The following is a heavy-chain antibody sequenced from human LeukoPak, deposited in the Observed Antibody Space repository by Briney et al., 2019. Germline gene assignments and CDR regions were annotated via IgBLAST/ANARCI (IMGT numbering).Heavy chain of an antibody. D-gene: IGHD5-12*01. CDR3: AKGGVRGYDFDY. Sequence: PGGSLRLSCAASGFTFSSYAMSWVRQAPGKGLEWVSAISGSGGSTYYADSVKGRFTISRDNSKSTLYLQMNSLRAEDTAVYYCAKGGVRGYDFDYWGQGTLVTVSS. V-gene: IGHV3-23*01. CDR2: ISGSGGST. J-gene: IGHJ4*02. CDR1: GFTFSSYA.